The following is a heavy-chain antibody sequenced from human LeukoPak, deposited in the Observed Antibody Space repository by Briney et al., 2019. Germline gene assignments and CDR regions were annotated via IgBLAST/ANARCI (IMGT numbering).Heavy chain of an antibody. J-gene: IGHJ5*02. D-gene: IGHD3-3*01. CDR1: GFTFSSYW. V-gene: IGHV3-74*01. CDR2: INSDGSST. Sequence: QPGGSLRLSCAASGFTFSSYWMHWVRQAPGKGLVWVSRINSDGSSTSYADSVKGRFTISRDNAKNTLYLQMNSLRAKDTAVYYCARQEGHQSISYYDFWSGYLNENWFDPWGQGTLVTVSS. CDR3: ARQEGHQSISYYDFWSGYLNENWFDP.